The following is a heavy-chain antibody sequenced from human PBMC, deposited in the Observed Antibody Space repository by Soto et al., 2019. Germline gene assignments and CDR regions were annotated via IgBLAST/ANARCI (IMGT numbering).Heavy chain of an antibody. J-gene: IGHJ4*02. CDR2: ISSRSVYT. Sequence: QVQLVESGGGLVKAGGSLRLSCAASGPTFSDYYMSWIRQAPGKGLEWVSSISSRSVYTNYADSVKGRFTISRDNAKNSLYLQMNSLRAEDTAVYYCARVVVAAAGTGYYFDNWGQGTLVTVSS. CDR3: ARVVVAAAGTGYYFDN. D-gene: IGHD6-13*01. V-gene: IGHV3-11*06. CDR1: GPTFSDYY.